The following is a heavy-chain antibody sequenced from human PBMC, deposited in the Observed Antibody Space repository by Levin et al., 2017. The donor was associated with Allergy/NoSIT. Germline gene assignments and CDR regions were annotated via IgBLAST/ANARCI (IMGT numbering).Heavy chain of an antibody. Sequence: LSLTCAASGFTFSSYGMHWVRQAPGKGLEWVAVISYDGSNKYYADSVKGRFTISRDNSKNTLYLQMNSLRAEDTAVYYCEAYYDSSGNIFDYWGQGTLVTVSS. V-gene: IGHV3-30*03. CDR3: EAYYDSSGNIFDY. CDR2: ISYDGSNK. D-gene: IGHD3-22*01. J-gene: IGHJ4*02. CDR1: GFTFSSYG.